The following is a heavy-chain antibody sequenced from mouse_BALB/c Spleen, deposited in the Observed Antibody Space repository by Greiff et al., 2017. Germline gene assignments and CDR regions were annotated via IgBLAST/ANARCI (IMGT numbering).Heavy chain of an antibody. J-gene: IGHJ1*01. V-gene: IGHV1-55*01. CDR2: IYPGSGST. D-gene: IGHD2-3*01. CDR1: GYNFTSYW. CDR3: ARDGSYWYFDV. Sequence: VQLQQPGAELVKPGTSVKLSCKASGYNFTSYWINWVKLRPGQGLEWIGDIYPGSGSTNYNEKFKSKATLTVDTSSSTAYMQLSSLASEDSALYYCARDGSYWYFDVWGAGTTVTVSS.